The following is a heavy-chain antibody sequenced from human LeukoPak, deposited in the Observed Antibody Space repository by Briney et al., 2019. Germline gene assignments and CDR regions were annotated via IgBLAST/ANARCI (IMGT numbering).Heavy chain of an antibody. J-gene: IGHJ3*01. CDR1: GFIFRSYP. D-gene: IGHD3-3*01. CDR2: ISYDGSDK. CDR3: ARDGVGTALDV. V-gene: IGHV3-30*01. Sequence: PGGSLRLSCAASGFIFRSYPMHWVRQSPGQGLEWVAVISYDGSDKNYADSVKGRFTISRDNSKNTLYVQMNSLRAEDTAVYYCARDGVGTALDVWGQGTMVTVSS.